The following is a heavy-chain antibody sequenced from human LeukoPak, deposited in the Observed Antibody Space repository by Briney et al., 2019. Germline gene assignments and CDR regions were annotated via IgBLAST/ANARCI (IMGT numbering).Heavy chain of an antibody. Sequence: GGSLRLSCAASGFTFSSYEMNWVRQAPGKGLEWVSYISSSGSTIYYADSVKGRFTISRDNAKNSLYLQMNSLRAEDTAVYYCARGTYMGIAFDIWVQGTMVTVSS. V-gene: IGHV3-48*03. CDR1: GFTFSSYE. D-gene: IGHD7-27*01. CDR2: ISSSGSTI. J-gene: IGHJ3*02. CDR3: ARGTYMGIAFDI.